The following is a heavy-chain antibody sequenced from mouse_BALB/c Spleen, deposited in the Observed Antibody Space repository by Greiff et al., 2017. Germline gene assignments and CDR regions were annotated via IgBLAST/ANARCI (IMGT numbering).Heavy chain of an antibody. Sequence: EVQLQQSGAELVKPGASVKLSCTASGFNIKDTYMHWVKERPEQGLEWIGRIDPANGNTKYDPKFQGKATITADTSSNTAYLQLSSLTSEDTAVYYCAIDSSGPFAYWGQGTLVTVSA. CDR2: IDPANGNT. CDR1: GFNIKDTY. CDR3: AIDSSGPFAY. D-gene: IGHD3-2*01. V-gene: IGHV14-3*02. J-gene: IGHJ3*01.